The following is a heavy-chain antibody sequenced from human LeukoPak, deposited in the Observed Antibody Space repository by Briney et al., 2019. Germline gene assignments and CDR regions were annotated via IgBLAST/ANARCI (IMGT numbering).Heavy chain of an antibody. CDR1: GFTFDDYA. D-gene: IGHD6-19*01. CDR3: AKAVAVAGKGYWYFDL. CDR2: ISWNSGSI. Sequence: PGRSLRLSCAASGFTFDDYAMHWVRQAPGKGLEWVSGISWNSGSIGYADSVKGRFTISRDNAKNSLYLQMNSLRAEDTALYYCAKAVAVAGKGYWYFDLWGRGTLVTVSS. J-gene: IGHJ2*01. V-gene: IGHV3-9*01.